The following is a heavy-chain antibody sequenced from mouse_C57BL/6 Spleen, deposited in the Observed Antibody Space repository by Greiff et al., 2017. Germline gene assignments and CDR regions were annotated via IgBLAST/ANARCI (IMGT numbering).Heavy chain of an antibody. CDR2: FDPEDGET. J-gene: IGHJ2*01. D-gene: IGHD3-3*01. V-gene: IGHV14-2*01. CDR1: GFNIKDYY. CDR3: ARGWDY. Sequence: EVQLQQPGAELVKPGASVTLSCPASGFNIKDYYMHWVKQRTEQGLAWIGRFDPEDGETTDAPKFQGKAPITADTSSTTAYLQLSSLTAEDTAVYYCARGWDYWGKGTTLTVSS.